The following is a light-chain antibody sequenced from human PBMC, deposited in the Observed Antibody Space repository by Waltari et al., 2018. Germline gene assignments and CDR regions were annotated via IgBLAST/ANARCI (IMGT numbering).Light chain of an antibody. CDR1: RSNIGAGSD. CDR2: AFV. V-gene: IGLV1-40*01. CDR3: QSYDSSLNAV. J-gene: IGLJ3*02. Sequence: QSVLTQPPSVSGAPGHSVTISCTGSRSNIGAGSDVHWYQQLPGAAPKPLIYAFVNRPSGVPDRFYGSKSGTSASLAINGLQAEDEAIYYCQSYDSSLNAVFGGGTKVTVL.